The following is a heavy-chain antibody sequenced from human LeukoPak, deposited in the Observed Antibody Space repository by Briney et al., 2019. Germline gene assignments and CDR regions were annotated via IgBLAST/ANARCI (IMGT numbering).Heavy chain of an antibody. CDR2: ISSSGSYI. CDR3: ARVLTYYYDSSGLRDY. V-gene: IGHV3-48*03. J-gene: IGHJ4*02. Sequence: QSGGSLRLSCAASGFIFSSYEMNWVRQAPGKGLEWVSYISSSGSYIYYADSVKGRFTISRDNAKSSLYLQMNSLRAGDTAIYYCARVLTYYYDSSGLRDYWGQGTLVTVSS. CDR1: GFIFSSYE. D-gene: IGHD3-22*01.